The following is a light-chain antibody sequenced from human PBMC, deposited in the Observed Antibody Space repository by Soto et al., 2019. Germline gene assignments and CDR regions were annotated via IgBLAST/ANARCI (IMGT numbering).Light chain of an antibody. J-gene: IGKJ1*01. Sequence: EIVLTQSPATLSLSPGERATLSCRASQSISSYLSWYQHKPGQAPRLLIDDASTRAAGIPARFSGSRSGTGFPLTISSLEPEDYAVYFCQLRSNWPPTWTFGQGTKVEVK. CDR3: QLRSNWPPTWT. V-gene: IGKV3-11*01. CDR1: QSISSY. CDR2: DAS.